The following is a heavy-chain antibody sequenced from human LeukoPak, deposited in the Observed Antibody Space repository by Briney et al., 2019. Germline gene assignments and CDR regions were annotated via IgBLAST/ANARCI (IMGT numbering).Heavy chain of an antibody. V-gene: IGHV1-18*01. J-gene: IGHJ6*02. CDR3: ARGIAATSYYYYGMDV. D-gene: IGHD6-13*01. CDR1: GYTFTSYG. Sequence: ASVKVSRKASGYTFTSYGISWVRQASGQGLEWMGWISAYNGNTNYAQKLQGRVTMTTDTSTSTAYMELRSLRSDDTAVYYCARGIAATSYYYYGMDVWGQGTTVTVSS. CDR2: ISAYNGNT.